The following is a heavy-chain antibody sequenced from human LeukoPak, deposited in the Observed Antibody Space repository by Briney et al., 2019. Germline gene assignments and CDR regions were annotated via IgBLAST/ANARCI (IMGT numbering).Heavy chain of an antibody. D-gene: IGHD5-12*01. J-gene: IGHJ5*02. CDR3: ASVAGGQSGYYH. CDR2: INTDGGT. Sequence: GGSLGLSCGASGFTFKTHGKYWVRRSPGKGRVGVSRINTDGGTSYADSVKGRFTISRDNAKNTLYLQMNSLRVEDTAVYYCASVAGGQSGYYHWGQGTLVTVSS. V-gene: IGHV3-74*01. CDR1: GFTFKTHG.